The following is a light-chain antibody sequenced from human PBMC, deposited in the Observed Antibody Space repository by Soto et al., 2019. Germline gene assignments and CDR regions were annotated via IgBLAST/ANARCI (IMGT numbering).Light chain of an antibody. CDR2: YAS. J-gene: IGKJ1*01. CDR3: QQYNRSPWT. V-gene: IGKV1-5*01. CDR1: QSISNW. Sequence: DIQMTQSPSTLSASVGDRVTITCRASQSISNWLAWYQQQPGKAPKLLIYYASSLASVVPTRFSGSGSWTEYTLTISSLQTVDFATYYCQQYNRSPWTFGQGTKVEIK.